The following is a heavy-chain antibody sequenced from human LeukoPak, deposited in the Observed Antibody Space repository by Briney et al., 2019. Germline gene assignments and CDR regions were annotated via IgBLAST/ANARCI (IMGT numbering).Heavy chain of an antibody. J-gene: IGHJ6*03. CDR3: ARNSSTIVPRPDPHYYYNYMDV. V-gene: IGHV4-39*01. CDR2: VFYSGST. CDR1: GGSMSSGYYY. Sequence: SETLSLTCTVSGGSMSSGYYYWGWIRQPPGKGLEWIGSVFYSGSTSYNPSFKSRITISVDTSKNQFSLRLNSVTAADTAVYYCARNSSTIVPRPDPHYYYNYMDVWGKGTTVTVSS. D-gene: IGHD6-6*01.